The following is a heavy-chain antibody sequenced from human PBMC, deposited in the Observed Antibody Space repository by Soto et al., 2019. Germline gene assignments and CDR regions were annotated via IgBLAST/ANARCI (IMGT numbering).Heavy chain of an antibody. V-gene: IGHV2-5*02. CDR2: IYWDDDK. J-gene: IGHJ5*02. Sequence: QITLKESGPTLVKPTQTLTLTCTFSGFSLSTSGVGVGWIRQPPGKALEWLALIYWDDDKRYSPSLKSRLTITKDTSKIQVVLTMTNMDPVDTATYYCAHYYDFWSGYYFNWFDPWGQGTLVTVSS. CDR3: AHYYDFWSGYYFNWFDP. D-gene: IGHD3-3*01. CDR1: GFSLSTSGVG.